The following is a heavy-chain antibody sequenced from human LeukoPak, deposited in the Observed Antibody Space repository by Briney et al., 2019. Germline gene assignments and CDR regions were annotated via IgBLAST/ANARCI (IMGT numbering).Heavy chain of an antibody. V-gene: IGHV3-53*01. CDR1: GFTVGTNH. CDR3: GAFYDSGGYYDY. CDR2: IYSGGST. Sequence: PGGSLRLSCAASGFTVGTNHMSWVRQAPGKGLEWVSVIYSGGSTSYTDSVKGRCTISRDNSKNTLYLQMNSLRAEDTAVYYCGAFYDSGGYYDYWGQGTLVTVSS. J-gene: IGHJ4*02. D-gene: IGHD3-22*01.